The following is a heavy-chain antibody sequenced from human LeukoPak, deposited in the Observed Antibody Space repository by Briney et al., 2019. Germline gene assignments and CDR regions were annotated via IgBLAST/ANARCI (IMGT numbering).Heavy chain of an antibody. J-gene: IGHJ5*02. CDR3: AKAGWRGGGTFHEFDP. Sequence: SETLSLTCTVSGGSISSYYWSWIRQPAGKGLEWIGRIYTSGSTNYNPSLKSRVTISRDTSKNQFSLKVNSVTAADTAVYYCAKAGWRGGGTFHEFDPWGQGTLVIVSS. D-gene: IGHD3-16*01. V-gene: IGHV4-4*07. CDR2: IYTSGST. CDR1: GGSISSYY.